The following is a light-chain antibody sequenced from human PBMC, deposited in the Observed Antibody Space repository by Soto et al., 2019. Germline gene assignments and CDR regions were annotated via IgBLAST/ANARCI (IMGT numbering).Light chain of an antibody. V-gene: IGLV2-14*01. Sequence: QSALTQPASVSGSPGQSITISCTGTSGDVGGYNYVSWYQQHPVKAPKFMIYEVSNRPAGVSKRFAGSQSGNTASLTISGLQAEDEADYYCSSYTSSSTLVVFGGGTKDTVL. CDR3: SSYTSSSTLVV. J-gene: IGLJ2*01. CDR1: SGDVGGYNY. CDR2: EVS.